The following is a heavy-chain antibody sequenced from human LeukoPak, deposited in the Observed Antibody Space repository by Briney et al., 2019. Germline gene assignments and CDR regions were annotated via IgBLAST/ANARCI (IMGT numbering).Heavy chain of an antibody. J-gene: IGHJ6*02. V-gene: IGHV4-39*01. CDR3: AGMDV. CDR1: GFTFSSYA. Sequence: GSLRLSCAASGFTFSSYAMSWVRQPPGKGLEWIGSIYYSGSTYYNPSLKSRVTISVDTSKNQFSLKLSSVTAADTAVYYCAGMDVWGQGTTVTVSS. CDR2: IYYSGST.